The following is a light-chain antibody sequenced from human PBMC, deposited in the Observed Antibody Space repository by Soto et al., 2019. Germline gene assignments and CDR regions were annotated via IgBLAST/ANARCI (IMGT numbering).Light chain of an antibody. CDR3: TSYTTSSSLYV. J-gene: IGLJ1*01. CDR1: TSNIGTFY. Sequence: QSVLTQPPSASSTPGQTVTISCSGSTSNIGTFYVYWYQHLPGTAPKLLIYIGDQRASGVSDRFSGSKSGNTASLTISGLQAEDEADYYCTSYTTSSSLYVFGTGTKLTVL. V-gene: IGLV1-47*02. CDR2: IGD.